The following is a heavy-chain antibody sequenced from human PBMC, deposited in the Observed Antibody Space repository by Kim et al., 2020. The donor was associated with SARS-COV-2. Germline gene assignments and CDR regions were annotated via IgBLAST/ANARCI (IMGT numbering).Heavy chain of an antibody. CDR2: ISYDGSNK. J-gene: IGHJ6*02. CDR3: ARDRPYYDMLTGYLPYYYYGMDV. Sequence: GRSLRLSCAASGFTFSSYAMHWVRQAPGKGLEWVAVISYDGSNKYYADSVKGRFTISRDNSKNTLYLQMNSLRAEDTAVYYCARDRPYYDMLTGYLPYYYYGMDVWGQGTTVTVSS. V-gene: IGHV3-30*04. D-gene: IGHD3-9*01. CDR1: GFTFSSYA.